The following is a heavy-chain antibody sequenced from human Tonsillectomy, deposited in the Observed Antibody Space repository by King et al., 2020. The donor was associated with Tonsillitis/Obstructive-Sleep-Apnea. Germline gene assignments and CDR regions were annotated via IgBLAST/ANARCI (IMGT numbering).Heavy chain of an antibody. CDR3: ASQDFWSGDSLVY. Sequence: VQLVESGGGLVKPGGSLRLSCAASGFTFSSYSMNWVRQAPGKGLEWVSSISSSSSYIYYADSVKGRFTIARDNAKNSLYLQMNSLRAEDTAVYYCASQDFWSGDSLVYWGQGTLVTVSS. J-gene: IGHJ4*02. CDR1: GFTFSSYS. D-gene: IGHD3-3*01. V-gene: IGHV3-21*01. CDR2: ISSSSSYI.